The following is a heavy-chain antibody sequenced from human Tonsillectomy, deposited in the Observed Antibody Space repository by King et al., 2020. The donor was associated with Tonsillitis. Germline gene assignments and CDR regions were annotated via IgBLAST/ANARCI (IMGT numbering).Heavy chain of an antibody. Sequence: VQLVESGGGVVQPGRSLRLSCAASGFTFSSYGIHWVRQAPGKGLEWVAVISYDGNNKYYADSVKGRFTISRDNSKNTLYLQMNSLRAEDTAVFYCAKDPLVGPLDWYFDLWGRGTLVTVSS. J-gene: IGHJ2*01. CDR2: ISYDGNNK. D-gene: IGHD2-15*01. CDR1: GFTFSSYG. V-gene: IGHV3-30*18. CDR3: AKDPLVGPLDWYFDL.